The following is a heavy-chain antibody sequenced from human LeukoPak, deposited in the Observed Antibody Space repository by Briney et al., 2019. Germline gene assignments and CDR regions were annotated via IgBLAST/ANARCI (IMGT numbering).Heavy chain of an antibody. J-gene: IGHJ4*02. CDR3: ASRPGAYYFDY. D-gene: IGHD3-10*01. CDR1: GFTFSSYW. CDR2: IKQDGSEK. V-gene: IGHV3-7*01. Sequence: GGSLRLSCEASGFTFSSYWMSWVRQAPGKGLEWVANIKQDGSEKYYVDSVKGRFTISRDNAKNSLYLQMNSLRAEDTAVYYCASRPGAYYFDYWGQGTLVTVSS.